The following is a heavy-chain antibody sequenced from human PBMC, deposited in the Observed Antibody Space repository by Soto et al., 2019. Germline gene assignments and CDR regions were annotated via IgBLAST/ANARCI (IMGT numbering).Heavy chain of an antibody. V-gene: IGHV2-5*02. CDR3: AYRPPWNDFWSGYYNRIGGNWFDP. D-gene: IGHD3-3*01. J-gene: IGHJ5*02. CDR2: IYWDDDK. Sequence: SGPTLVNPTQTLTLTCTFSGFSLSTSGVGVGWIRQPPGKALEWLALIYWDDDKRYSPSLKSRLTITKDTSKNQVVLTMTNMDPVDTATYYCAYRPPWNDFWSGYYNRIGGNWFDPWGQGTLVTVSS. CDR1: GFSLSTSGVG.